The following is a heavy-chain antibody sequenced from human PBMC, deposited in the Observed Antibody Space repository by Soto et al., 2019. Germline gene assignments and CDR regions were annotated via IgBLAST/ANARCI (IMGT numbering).Heavy chain of an antibody. CDR2: ISYDGSNK. CDR3: ARDMRERGYYYGMDV. D-gene: IGHD1-1*01. V-gene: IGHV3-30-3*01. CDR1: GFTFSSYA. J-gene: IGHJ6*02. Sequence: LRLSCAASGFTFSSYAMHWVRQAPGKGLAWVAVISYDGSNKYYADSVKGRFTIPRDNSKNTLYLQMNSLRAEDTAVYYCARDMRERGYYYGMDVWGQGTTVTVSS.